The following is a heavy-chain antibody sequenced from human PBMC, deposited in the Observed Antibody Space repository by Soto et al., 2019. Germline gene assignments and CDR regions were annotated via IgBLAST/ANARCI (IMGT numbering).Heavy chain of an antibody. CDR3: AKHRHKGYCSGGSCYKNWFDP. Sequence: PGGSLRLSCAASGFTFSSYGMHWVRQAPGKGLEWVAVISYDGSNKYYADSVKGRFTISRDNSKNTLYLQMNSLRAEDTAVYYCAKHRHKGYCSGGSCYKNWFDPWGQGT. CDR1: GFTFSSYG. CDR2: ISYDGSNK. V-gene: IGHV3-30*18. D-gene: IGHD2-15*01. J-gene: IGHJ5*02.